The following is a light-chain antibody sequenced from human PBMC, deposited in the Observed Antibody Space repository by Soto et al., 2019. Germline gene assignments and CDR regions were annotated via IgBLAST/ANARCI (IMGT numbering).Light chain of an antibody. CDR2: DNT. J-gene: IGLJ2*01. CDR3: GTWDSSLSAVV. Sequence: QSVLTQPPSVSAAPGQKVTISCSGGSSNIGNNYVSWYQQLPGTAPKLLIYDNTKRPSGIPDRFSGSKSGTSATLGITGLQTGDEADYYCGTWDSSLSAVVFGGGTKLTVL. CDR1: SSNIGNNY. V-gene: IGLV1-51*01.